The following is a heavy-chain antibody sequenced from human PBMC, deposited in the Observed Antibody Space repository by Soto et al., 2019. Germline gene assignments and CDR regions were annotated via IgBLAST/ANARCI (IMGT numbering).Heavy chain of an antibody. J-gene: IGHJ5*01. CDR3: ARDVGGCSAGGCRYNWLDS. CDR1: GDTFTNYA. Sequence: QVQLVQSGAEVKKLGSSVKVSCKASGDTFTNYAISWVRQAPGQGLEWMGGIIPFYGTAHYAQKFQDRVTIIADTATSTADMQLSSLRPEDTAVYYCARDVGGCSAGGCRYNWLDSWGQGTLVTVSS. CDR2: IIPFYGTA. D-gene: IGHD2-15*01. V-gene: IGHV1-69*06.